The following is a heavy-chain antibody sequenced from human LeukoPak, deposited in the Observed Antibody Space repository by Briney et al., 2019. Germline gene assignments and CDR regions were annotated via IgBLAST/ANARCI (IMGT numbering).Heavy chain of an antibody. CDR3: ARLSSSFPYFGKIDY. V-gene: IGHV5-51*01. Sequence: GESLKISCKGSGYSFTNYWIAWVRQMPGKGLEWMGIIYPGDSDTRFGPSFQGQVTISADKSISTAYLQWRRLNGSDTAMYYCARLSSSFPYFGKIDYWGQGTLVTVSS. CDR1: GYSFTNYW. CDR2: IYPGDSDT. J-gene: IGHJ4*02. D-gene: IGHD6-13*01.